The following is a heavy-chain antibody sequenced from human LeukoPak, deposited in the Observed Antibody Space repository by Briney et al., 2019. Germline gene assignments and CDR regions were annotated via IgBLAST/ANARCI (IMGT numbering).Heavy chain of an antibody. CDR3: ARAGYSYGYLGYFDY. J-gene: IGHJ4*02. CDR1: GYTFSIYS. Sequence: ASVKVSCKASGYTFSIYSIAWVRQAPGQGLEWMGWISAYNGNTKYAPKFQGRVTTTTDTSTSTAYMELRSLRSDDTAVYYCARAGYSYGYLGYFDYWGQGTLVTVSS. CDR2: ISAYNGNT. D-gene: IGHD5-18*01. V-gene: IGHV1-18*01.